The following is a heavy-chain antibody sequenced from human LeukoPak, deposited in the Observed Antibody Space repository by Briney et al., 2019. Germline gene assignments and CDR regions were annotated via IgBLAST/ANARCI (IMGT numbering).Heavy chain of an antibody. CDR2: INPNSGGT. Sequence: ASVKVSCKASGYTFTGYYMHWVRQAPGQGLEWMGWINPNSGGTNYAQKFRGRVTMTRDTSISTAYMELSRLRSDDTAVYYCARELGGFTHEYWFDPWGQGTLVTVSS. V-gene: IGHV1-2*02. CDR1: GYTFTGYY. J-gene: IGHJ5*02. D-gene: IGHD2-15*01. CDR3: ARELGGFTHEYWFDP.